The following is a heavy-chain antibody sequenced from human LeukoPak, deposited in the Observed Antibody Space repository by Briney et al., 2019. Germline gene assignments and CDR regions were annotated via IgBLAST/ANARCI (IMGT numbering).Heavy chain of an antibody. CDR2: IYPSGST. J-gene: IGHJ6*02. D-gene: IGHD3-10*01. V-gene: IGHV4-59*05. CDR1: GGSISSYH. Sequence: SETLSLTCTVSGGSISSYHWSWIRQSAGKRLEWIGRIYPSGSTYYNPSLKCRVTISVDTSKNQFSLKLSSVTAADTAVYYCSLKGLWFGESPLYYYYGMDVWGQGTTVTVSS. CDR3: SLKGLWFGESPLYYYYGMDV.